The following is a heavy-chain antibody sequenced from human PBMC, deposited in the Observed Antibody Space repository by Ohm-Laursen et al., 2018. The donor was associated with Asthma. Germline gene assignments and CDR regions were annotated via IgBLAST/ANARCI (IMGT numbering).Heavy chain of an antibody. V-gene: IGHV1-69*13. J-gene: IGHJ4*02. Sequence: ASVKVSCKSSGGTFSNYVIGWVRQAPGQGLEWMGGINSVLRTTDYAQKFQGRVTITADESTATVYMELSSLRSDDTALYYCGRKQGSCIVSTCYSLDFWGQGTLVTVSS. CDR3: GRKQGSCIVSTCYSLDF. CDR1: GGTFSNYV. D-gene: IGHD2-15*01. CDR2: INSVLRTT.